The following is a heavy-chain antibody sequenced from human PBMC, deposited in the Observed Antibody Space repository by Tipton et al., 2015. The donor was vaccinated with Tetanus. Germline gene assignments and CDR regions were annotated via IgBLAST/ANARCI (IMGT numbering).Heavy chain of an antibody. Sequence: TLSLTCTVSGGSINSYYWSWVRQPPGKGLGWIAYIHYSGRTNYNPSLKSRVTISLATSENQFSLTLSSVTAADTAVYYCARGGLTPYEKDYWGQGTLVTVSS. CDR1: GGSINSYY. CDR2: IHYSGRT. V-gene: IGHV4-59*08. J-gene: IGHJ4*02. CDR3: ARGGLTPYEKDY. D-gene: IGHD3-3*01.